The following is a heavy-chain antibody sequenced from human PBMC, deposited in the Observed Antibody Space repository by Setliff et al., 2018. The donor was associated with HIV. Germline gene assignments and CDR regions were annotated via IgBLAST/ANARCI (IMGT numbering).Heavy chain of an antibody. V-gene: IGHV4-4*07. CDR1: GGSISSDY. J-gene: IGHJ3*02. CDR2: VYISGST. CDR3: ARYRAGWDGQVILYGLDI. D-gene: IGHD3-10*01. Sequence: SETLSLTCTVSGGSISSDYWSWIRQPAGKGLEWIGRVYISGSTNYSPSLRSRVTISVDTSKNQVSLKLSSVTAADTAVYYCARYRAGWDGQVILYGLDIWGQGTMVTVSS.